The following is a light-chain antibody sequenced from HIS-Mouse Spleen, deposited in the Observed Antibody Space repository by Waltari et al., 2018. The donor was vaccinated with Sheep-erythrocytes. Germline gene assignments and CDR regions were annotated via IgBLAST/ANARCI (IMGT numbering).Light chain of an antibody. CDR3: QQFNNYPRT. V-gene: IGKV1D-13*01. CDR2: DAS. Sequence: AIQLTQSPSSLSASVGDRVTITCRASQGISSALAWYQQKTGKAPKLLIYDASSLESGVPSRFSGSGSVTDFTLTISSLQPEDFATYYCQQFNNYPRTFGQGTKVEIK. CDR1: QGISSA. J-gene: IGKJ1*01.